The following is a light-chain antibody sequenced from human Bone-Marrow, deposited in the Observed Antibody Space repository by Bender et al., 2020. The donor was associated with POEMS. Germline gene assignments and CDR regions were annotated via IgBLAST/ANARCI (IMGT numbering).Light chain of an antibody. CDR1: SSDIGNYNL. V-gene: IGLV2-23*02. J-gene: IGLJ3*02. CDR3: YSYASSSSEWV. Sequence: QSALTQPASVSGSPGQSITISCIGTSSDIGNYNLVSWYQHHPGKAPKLMIYEVTKRPSGVSNRFSGSKSGNTAYLTISGLQAEDEADYYCYSYASSSSEWVFGGGTRLTVL. CDR2: EVT.